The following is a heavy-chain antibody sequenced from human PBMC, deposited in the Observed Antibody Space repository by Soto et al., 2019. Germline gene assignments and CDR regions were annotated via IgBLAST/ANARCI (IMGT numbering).Heavy chain of an antibody. CDR1: GFTFSTYG. J-gene: IGHJ2*01. V-gene: IGHV1-18*04. CDR3: ARGYSYGSYWYFDL. CDR2: ITASNGNT. D-gene: IGHD5-18*01. Sequence: QLQLVQSGAEVKNPGASVRVSCKASGFTFSTYGITWVRQAPGQGLEWMGWITASNGNTHYAQNLQGRVTMTTDTSTSTAYMELWRLSSDDTAVYYCARGYSYGSYWYFDLWGRGTPVTVSS.